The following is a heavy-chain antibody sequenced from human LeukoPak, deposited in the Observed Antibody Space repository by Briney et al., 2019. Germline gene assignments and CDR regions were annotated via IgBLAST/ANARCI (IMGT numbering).Heavy chain of an antibody. V-gene: IGHV1-2*02. Sequence: ASVKVSCKASAYTFTDYYMHWVRQAPGQGLEWMGWINPNSGGTNYAQKFQGRVTMTRDTSISTAYMELSRLRSDDTAVYYCARDCLNYYDSSGFGDNWFDPWGQGTLVTVSS. D-gene: IGHD3-22*01. CDR2: INPNSGGT. CDR3: ARDCLNYYDSSGFGDNWFDP. J-gene: IGHJ5*02. CDR1: AYTFTDYY.